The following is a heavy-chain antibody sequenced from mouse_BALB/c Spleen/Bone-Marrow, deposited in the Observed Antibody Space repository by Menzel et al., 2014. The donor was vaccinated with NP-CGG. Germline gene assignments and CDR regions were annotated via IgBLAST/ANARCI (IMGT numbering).Heavy chain of an antibody. CDR1: GYTFTDYE. Sequence: QVQLKQSGAELVRPGASVTLSCKASGYTFTDYEMHWVKQTPVHGLEWIGAIDPETGGTAYNQKFKGKATFTADKSSSTAYMELHSLTSEDSAVYYCTRERYGSRYYFDYWGQGTTLTVSS. V-gene: IGHV1-15*01. D-gene: IGHD1-1*02. CDR2: IDPETGGT. CDR3: TRERYGSRYYFDY. J-gene: IGHJ2*01.